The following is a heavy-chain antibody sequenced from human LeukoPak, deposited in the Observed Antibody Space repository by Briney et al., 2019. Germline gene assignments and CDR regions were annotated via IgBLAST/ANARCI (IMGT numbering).Heavy chain of an antibody. Sequence: GGSLRLSCAASGFTVSSNSMSWVRQAPGKGLEWVSIIYSGGNAYQAGSVKGRFTISRDNSKNTLYLQMNSLRAEDTAVYYCARVHCSSASCHNDYWGQGTLVTVSS. V-gene: IGHV3-53*01. D-gene: IGHD2-2*02. CDR3: ARVHCSSASCHNDY. CDR1: GFTVSSNS. J-gene: IGHJ4*02. CDR2: IYSGGNA.